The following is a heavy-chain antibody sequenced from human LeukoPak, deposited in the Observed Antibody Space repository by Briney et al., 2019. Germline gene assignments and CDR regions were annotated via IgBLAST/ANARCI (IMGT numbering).Heavy chain of an antibody. CDR1: GGSISSSSYY. CDR2: IYYSGST. J-gene: IGHJ4*02. CDR3: ARGPDTGASFY. Sequence: PSETLSLTCTVSGGSISSSSYYWGWIRQPPGKGLEWIGSIYYSGSTYYNPSLKSRVTISVDTSKNQFSLKLSSVTAADTAVYYCARGPDTGASFYWGQGTLVTVSS. D-gene: IGHD1-1*01. V-gene: IGHV4-39*01.